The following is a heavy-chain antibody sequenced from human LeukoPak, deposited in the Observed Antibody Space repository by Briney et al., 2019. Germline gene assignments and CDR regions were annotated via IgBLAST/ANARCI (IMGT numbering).Heavy chain of an antibody. CDR2: INHSGDT. D-gene: IGHD6-6*01. V-gene: IGHV4-34*01. CDR3: ARRFSNSHFDY. CDR1: GGSFSGYY. Sequence: SETLSLTCAVYGGSFSGYYWSWIRQPPGKGLEWIGEINHSGDTNYNPSLKSRVTISVDTSKNQFSLKLSSVTAADTAVYYCARRFSNSHFDYWGQGTLVTVSS. J-gene: IGHJ4*02.